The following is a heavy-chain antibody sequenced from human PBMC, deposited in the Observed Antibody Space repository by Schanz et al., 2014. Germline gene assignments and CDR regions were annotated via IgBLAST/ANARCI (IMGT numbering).Heavy chain of an antibody. D-gene: IGHD6-19*01. Sequence: VQLLESGGGLAQPGGSLRLACAASGFNFNTYAMSWVRQAPGKGLEWVAVMWNDGIKTHYADSGKGRFTISRDNSKNTVYLQMNSLRTDDTAMYYCARDPNTSAWLPYFDTWGQGTLXTVSS. V-gene: IGHV3-30*04. CDR3: ARDPNTSAWLPYFDT. CDR1: GFNFNTYA. J-gene: IGHJ4*02. CDR2: MWNDGIKT.